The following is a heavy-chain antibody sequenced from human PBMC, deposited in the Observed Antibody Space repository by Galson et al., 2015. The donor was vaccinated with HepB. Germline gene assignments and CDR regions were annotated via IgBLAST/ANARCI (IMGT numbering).Heavy chain of an antibody. V-gene: IGHV3-15*01. CDR2: IKSKTDGGTT. Sequence: SLRLSCAASGFTFSNAWMSWVRQAPGKGLEWVGRIKSKTDGGTTDYAAPVKGRFTISRDDSKNTLYLQMNSLKTGDTAVYYCSALEFGELLSLYYYYGMDVWGQGTTVTVSS. J-gene: IGHJ6*02. CDR3: SALEFGELLSLYYYYGMDV. D-gene: IGHD3-10*01. CDR1: GFTFSNAW.